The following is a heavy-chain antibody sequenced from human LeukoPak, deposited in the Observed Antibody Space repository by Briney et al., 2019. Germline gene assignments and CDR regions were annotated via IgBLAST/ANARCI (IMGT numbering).Heavy chain of an antibody. V-gene: IGHV1-2*02. J-gene: IGHJ6*03. CDR3: ATEGQYYYYLDV. CDR1: GYTFIDHY. Sequence: ASVKVSCKSSGYTFIDHYMHWVRQALGQGLEWMGWINPKSGDTNYPQKFQGRVTMTRGTSISTVYMELSSLTSDDTALYYCATEGQYYYYLDVWGKGTTVIVSS. CDR2: INPKSGDT. D-gene: IGHD4-11*01.